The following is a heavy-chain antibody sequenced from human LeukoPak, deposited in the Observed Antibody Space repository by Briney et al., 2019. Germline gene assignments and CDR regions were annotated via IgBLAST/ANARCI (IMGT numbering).Heavy chain of an antibody. J-gene: IGHJ4*02. CDR1: GGSFSGYY. CDR3: ARVRAYCGGDCYPSPIDY. D-gene: IGHD2-21*02. CDR2: INHSGST. Sequence: SETLSLTCAVYGGSFSGYYWSWIRQPPGKGLEWIGEINHSGSTNYNPSLKSRVTISVDTSKNQFSLKLSSVTAAGTAVYYCARVRAYCGGDCYPSPIDYWGQGTLVTVSS. V-gene: IGHV4-34*01.